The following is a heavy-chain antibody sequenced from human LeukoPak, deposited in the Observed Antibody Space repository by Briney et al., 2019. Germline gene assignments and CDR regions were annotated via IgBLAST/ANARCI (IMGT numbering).Heavy chain of an antibody. Sequence: GASVKVSCKASGYTFNNYGVSWVRQAPGQGLGWMGWISAKTGNTNYAQKVQGRVTMTTDTSTTTAYMELRSLGSDDTAVYYCARGSYPYSHGMDVWGQGTTVTVSS. J-gene: IGHJ6*02. V-gene: IGHV1-18*01. CDR1: GYTFNNYG. CDR2: ISAKTGNT. CDR3: ARGSYPYSHGMDV. D-gene: IGHD1-26*01.